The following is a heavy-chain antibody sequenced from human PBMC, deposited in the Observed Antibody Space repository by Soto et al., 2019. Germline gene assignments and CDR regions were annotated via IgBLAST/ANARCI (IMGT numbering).Heavy chain of an antibody. Sequence: VQLMQSGAEVKKPGSSVKVSCKASGGTFSSHSINWVRQAPGQGLEWMGGIITLFGTSNYAQNFQGRVTITADPSTSTAYMELNSLTSDDTAVYYCAREVGYGDFSAALLDWGQGTLVTVSS. CDR3: AREVGYGDFSAALLD. D-gene: IGHD2-21*02. V-gene: IGHV1-69*01. J-gene: IGHJ4*02. CDR1: GGTFSSHS. CDR2: IITLFGTS.